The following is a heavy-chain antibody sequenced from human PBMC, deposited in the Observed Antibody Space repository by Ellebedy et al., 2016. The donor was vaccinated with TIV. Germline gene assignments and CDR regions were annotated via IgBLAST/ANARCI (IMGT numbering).Heavy chain of an antibody. V-gene: IGHV3-23*01. Sequence: GESLKISXAASGFTFSSYTMRWVRQAPGKGLEWVSDISGSGGGTYYADSVRGRFTISRDKSKNTLYLQMNSLRVEDTAVYYCAKGITAAVVEGSLFDPWGQGTLVTVSS. J-gene: IGHJ5*02. CDR1: GFTFSSYT. D-gene: IGHD6-13*01. CDR3: AKGITAAVVEGSLFDP. CDR2: ISGSGGGT.